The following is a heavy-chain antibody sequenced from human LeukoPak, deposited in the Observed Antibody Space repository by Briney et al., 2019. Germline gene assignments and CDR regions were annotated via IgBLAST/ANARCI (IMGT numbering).Heavy chain of an antibody. Sequence: SETLSLTCAVYDGSFSGYYWSWIRQSPGKGLEWIGEINHSGSTNCNPSLKSRVTISTDTSKNQFSLKLSSLTAADTAVYYCARRLSRRDGYNYGYWGQGTLVTVPS. J-gene: IGHJ4*02. D-gene: IGHD5-24*01. CDR1: DGSFSGYY. V-gene: IGHV4-34*01. CDR2: INHSGST. CDR3: ARRLSRRDGYNYGY.